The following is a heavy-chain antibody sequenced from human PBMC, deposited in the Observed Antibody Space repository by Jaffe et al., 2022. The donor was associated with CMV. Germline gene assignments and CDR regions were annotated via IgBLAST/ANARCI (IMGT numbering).Heavy chain of an antibody. CDR1: GFTFDDYA. CDR2: ISWNSGSI. CDR3: AKEGNSIAAADTNSDYYGMDV. Sequence: EVQLVESGGGLVQPGRSLRLSCAASGFTFDDYAMHWVRQAPGKGLEWVSGISWNSGSIGYADSVKGRFTISRDNAKNSLYLQMNSLRAEDTALYYCAKEGNSIAAADTNSDYYGMDVWGQGTTVTVSS. J-gene: IGHJ6*02. D-gene: IGHD6-13*01. V-gene: IGHV3-9*01.